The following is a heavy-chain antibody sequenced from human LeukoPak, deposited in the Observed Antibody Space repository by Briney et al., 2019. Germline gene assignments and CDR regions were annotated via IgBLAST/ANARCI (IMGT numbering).Heavy chain of an antibody. D-gene: IGHD3-22*01. Sequence: SETLSLTCTVSGGSISSYYWSWIRQPPGKGLEWIGYIYYSGSTNYNPSLKSRVTISVDTSKNQFSLKLSSVTAADTAVYYCARHLTELWSSGYFDYWGQGTLVTVSS. V-gene: IGHV4-59*08. CDR2: IYYSGST. CDR1: GGSISSYY. CDR3: ARHLTELWSSGYFDY. J-gene: IGHJ4*02.